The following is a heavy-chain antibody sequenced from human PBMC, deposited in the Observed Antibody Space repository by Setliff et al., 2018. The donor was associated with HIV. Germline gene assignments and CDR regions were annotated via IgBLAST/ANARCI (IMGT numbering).Heavy chain of an antibody. D-gene: IGHD1-26*01. CDR1: GFRFGHYV. J-gene: IGHJ6*03. CDR3: AKGAGGGTYVSDYYYMDV. V-gene: IGHV3-9*01. Sequence: GGSLRLSCAASGFRFGHYVMHWVRQPPGKGLEWVSGISWSSGGVGYAGSVKGRFTVSRDNAKNSLYLQMHSLRTEDTALYDCAKGAGGGTYVSDYYYMDVWGKGTTVTVSS. CDR2: ISWSSGGV.